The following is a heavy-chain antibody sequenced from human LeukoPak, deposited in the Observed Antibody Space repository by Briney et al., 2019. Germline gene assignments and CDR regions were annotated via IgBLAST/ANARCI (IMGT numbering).Heavy chain of an antibody. D-gene: IGHD2-8*01. CDR3: ASILVYCTNAVCYIDAFDI. CDR1: GGSISSHY. J-gene: IGHJ3*02. CDR2: IYYSGST. Sequence: PSETLSLTCTVSGGSISSHYWSWIRQPPGKGLEWIGYIYYSGSTNYNPSLKSRVTISVDTSKNQFSLKLSSVTAADTAVYYCASILVYCTNAVCYIDAFDIWGQGTMVTVSS. V-gene: IGHV4-59*11.